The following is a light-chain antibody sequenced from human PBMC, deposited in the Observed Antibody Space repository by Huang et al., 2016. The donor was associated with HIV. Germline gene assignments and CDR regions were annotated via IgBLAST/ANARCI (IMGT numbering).Light chain of an antibody. CDR3: QQYNSYSWT. CDR1: QSISYW. Sequence: DIQMTQSPSTLSASVGDRVTITCRASQSISYWLAWYQQKPGKAPNLLIYKSSTLQSGVPSRFSGSGSGTESTLTISSLQPDDFATYYCQQYNSYSWTFGQGTKVEIK. J-gene: IGKJ1*01. V-gene: IGKV1-5*03. CDR2: KSS.